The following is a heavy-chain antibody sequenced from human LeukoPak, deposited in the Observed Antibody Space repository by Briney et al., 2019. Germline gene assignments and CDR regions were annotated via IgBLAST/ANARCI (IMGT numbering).Heavy chain of an antibody. Sequence: SETLSLTCNVSGGSISSYYWSWIRQPPGKGLEWIGYIYYSGSTNYNPSLKSRVTISVDTSKNQFSLKLSSVTAADTAVYYCASARGVKFYGWFDPWGQGTLVTVSS. CDR2: IYYSGST. D-gene: IGHD3-10*01. V-gene: IGHV4-59*01. J-gene: IGHJ5*02. CDR1: GGSISSYY. CDR3: ASARGVKFYGWFDP.